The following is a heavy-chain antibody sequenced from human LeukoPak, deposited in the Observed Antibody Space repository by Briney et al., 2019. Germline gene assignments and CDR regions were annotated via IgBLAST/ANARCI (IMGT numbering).Heavy chain of an antibody. Sequence: GGSLRLSCAASGFTFSSYEMNWVRQAPGKGLEWVSYISSSGSTIYYADSVKGRFTISRDNAKNSLYLQMNSLRAEDTAVYYCARDTSYDQYYYYYYYMDVWGKGTTVTISS. V-gene: IGHV3-48*03. CDR2: ISSSGSTI. D-gene: IGHD3-16*01. CDR3: ARDTSYDQYYYYYYYMDV. J-gene: IGHJ6*03. CDR1: GFTFSSYE.